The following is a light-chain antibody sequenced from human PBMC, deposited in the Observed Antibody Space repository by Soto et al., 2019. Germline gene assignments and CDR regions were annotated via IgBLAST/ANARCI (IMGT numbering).Light chain of an antibody. V-gene: IGKV3-11*01. CDR2: DAS. CDR3: QQRSNWPWT. J-gene: IGKJ1*01. Sequence: EIVLTQSPATLSLSPGVRATLSCRASQSVSSYLTWYQQKPGQAPRLLLYDASSRATGIPARFSGSGSGTDFTLTISSLEPEDFAVYYCQQRSNWPWTFGQGTKVDIK. CDR1: QSVSSY.